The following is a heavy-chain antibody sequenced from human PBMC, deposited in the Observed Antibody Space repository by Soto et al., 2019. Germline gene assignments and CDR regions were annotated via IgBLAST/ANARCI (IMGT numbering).Heavy chain of an antibody. CDR1: GGSFSGYY. Sequence: ETLSLTCAVYGGSFSGYYWSWIRQPPGKGLEWIGEINHSGSTNYNPSLKSRVTISVDTSKNQFSLKLSSVTAADTAVYYCARGSAMVRGGRNWFDPWGQGTLVTVSS. J-gene: IGHJ5*02. CDR2: INHSGST. CDR3: ARGSAMVRGGRNWFDP. D-gene: IGHD3-10*01. V-gene: IGHV4-34*01.